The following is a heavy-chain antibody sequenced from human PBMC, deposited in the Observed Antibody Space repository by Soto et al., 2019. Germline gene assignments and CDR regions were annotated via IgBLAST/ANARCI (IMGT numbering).Heavy chain of an antibody. Sequence: HPGGSLRLSCIGSGFTFGDHAMSWFRQAPGKGLEWVGFIRSKAYGGTTEYAASVKGRFTISRDDSNSIAYLQMNSLKTEDTAVYDCQYQLLTYYYGMDVWGQGTTVTVSS. V-gene: IGHV3-49*03. CDR2: IRSKAYGGTT. CDR3: QYQLLTYYYGMDV. J-gene: IGHJ6*02. CDR1: GFTFGDHA. D-gene: IGHD2-2*01.